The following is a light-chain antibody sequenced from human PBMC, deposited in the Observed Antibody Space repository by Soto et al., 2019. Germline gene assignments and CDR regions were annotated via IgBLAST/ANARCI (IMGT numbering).Light chain of an antibody. CDR2: AAS. J-gene: IGKJ5*01. CDR1: QSISSY. Sequence: DIQITHSPSSLAAPVGDRVNIPFLASQSISSYLNWYQQKPGKAPKLLIYAASSLQSGVPSRFSGSGSGTDFTLTIRSLQPEDFSTYYCQQSYSTPPINCGQGKRREIK. V-gene: IGKV1-39*01. CDR3: QQSYSTPPIN.